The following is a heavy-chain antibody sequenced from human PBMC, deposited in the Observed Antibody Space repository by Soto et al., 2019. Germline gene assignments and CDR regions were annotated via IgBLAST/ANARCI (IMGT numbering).Heavy chain of an antibody. V-gene: IGHV3-23*01. CDR2: ITAGGDNT. Sequence: PGGSLRLSCAVSGFTFSSFAMNWVRQAPGKGLEWVSTITAGGDNTYYADSVKGRFTISRDNSKNALSLQMNSLRAEDTAVYYYAKRRPSSIARAFDFWGQGTLVTVSS. J-gene: IGHJ4*02. D-gene: IGHD3-3*02. CDR3: AKRRPSSIARAFDF. CDR1: GFTFSSFA.